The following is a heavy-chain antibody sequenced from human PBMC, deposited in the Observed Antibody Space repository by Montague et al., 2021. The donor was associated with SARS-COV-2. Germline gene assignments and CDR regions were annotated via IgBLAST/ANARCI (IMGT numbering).Heavy chain of an antibody. V-gene: IGHV4-4*02. J-gene: IGHJ4*02. CDR1: GGSISSSNW. Sequence: SETLSLTCPVSGGSISSSNWWSWVRQPPGKGLEWIGEIHHSGSTNYNPSLKSRVTMSVDRSKNHFSLRLSSVTAADTAMYYCARGGYGGWTGYYFDYWGRGTLVTVSS. CDR2: IHHSGST. D-gene: IGHD4/OR15-4a*01. CDR3: ARGGYGGWTGYYFDY.